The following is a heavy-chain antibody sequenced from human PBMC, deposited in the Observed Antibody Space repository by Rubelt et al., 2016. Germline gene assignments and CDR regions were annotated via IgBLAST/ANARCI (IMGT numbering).Heavy chain of an antibody. CDR3: ARAQRIRLLMVYAPTFDY. D-gene: IGHD2-8*01. CDR2: INAGNGNT. Sequence: QVQLVQSGAEVKKPGASVKVSCKASGYTFTSYAMHWVRQAPGQWLEWMGWINAGNGNTKYSQKVQAIVTTNRDTPASTDYMELSSLRSEDTAVYYCARAQRIRLLMVYAPTFDYWGQGTLVTVSS. J-gene: IGHJ4*02. V-gene: IGHV1-3*01. CDR1: GYTFTSYA.